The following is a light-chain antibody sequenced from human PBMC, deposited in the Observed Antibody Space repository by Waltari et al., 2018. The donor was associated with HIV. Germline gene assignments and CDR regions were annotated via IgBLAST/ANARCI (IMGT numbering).Light chain of an antibody. CDR3: QQFYRLPIT. Sequence: RVSITCQASDDIIFYLNWFQQKPGTAPKLLIYDASHLETGVSSRFTANGSETDFTFTITTLQAEDVGTYYCQQFYRLPITFGQGTRLDIK. CDR1: DDIIFY. J-gene: IGKJ5*01. V-gene: IGKV1-33*01. CDR2: DAS.